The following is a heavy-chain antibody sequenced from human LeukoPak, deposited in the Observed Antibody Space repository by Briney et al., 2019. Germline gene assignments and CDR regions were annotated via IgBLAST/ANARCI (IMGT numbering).Heavy chain of an antibody. J-gene: IGHJ4*02. Sequence: SVKVSCTASGGTFSSYAISWVRQAPGQGLEWMGVIIPIFGTANYAQKFQGRVTITADESMSTAYMELSSLRSEDTAVYYCARSSGYGYGYFSSYRFTFFDYWGQGTLVTVSS. CDR3: ARSSGYGYGYFSSYRFTFFDY. CDR1: GGTFSSYA. V-gene: IGHV1-69*13. CDR2: IIPIFGTA. D-gene: IGHD5-18*01.